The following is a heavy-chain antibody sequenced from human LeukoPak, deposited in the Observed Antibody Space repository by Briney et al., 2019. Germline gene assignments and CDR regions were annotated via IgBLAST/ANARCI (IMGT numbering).Heavy chain of an antibody. CDR1: GYTCTGYY. D-gene: IGHD3-10*01. J-gene: IGHJ6*03. Sequence: ASVKVSCKASGYTCTGYYMHWVRQAPGQGLEWMGWINPNSVGTNYAQKFQGRVTMTRDTSISTAYMELSRLRSDDTAVYYCARDAWGYYGSGSIWYYYYYMDVWGKGTTVTISS. V-gene: IGHV1-2*02. CDR2: INPNSVGT. CDR3: ARDAWGYYGSGSIWYYYYYMDV.